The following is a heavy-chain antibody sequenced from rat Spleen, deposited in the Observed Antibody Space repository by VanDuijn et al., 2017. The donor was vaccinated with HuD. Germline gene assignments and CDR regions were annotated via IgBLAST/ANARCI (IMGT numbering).Heavy chain of an antibody. CDR2: INPGGYNT. J-gene: IGHJ3*01. D-gene: IGHD4-3*01. CDR1: GFTFNNYD. CDR3: ARQDTSGYSNWFAY. Sequence: EVQLVESGGGLVQPGRSLKLSCEVSGFTFNNYDMAWIRQAPTKGLEWVASINPGGYNTYYRDSVKGRFTVSRDNSKSTLYLQVDSLRAEDTATYYCARQDTSGYSNWFAYWGQGTRVTVSA. V-gene: IGHV5-25*01.